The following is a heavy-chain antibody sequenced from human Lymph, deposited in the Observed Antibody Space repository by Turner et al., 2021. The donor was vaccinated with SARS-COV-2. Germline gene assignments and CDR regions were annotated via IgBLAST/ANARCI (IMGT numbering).Heavy chain of an antibody. Sequence: QVQLQESGPGLVKPSQTLSLTCTVSGGSTSSGPYYWSWIRRPPGKGLEWIGYIDYSGSTYYNPSLKSRVTISVDTYKNQFSLKLSSVTAADTAVYYCARVVVLRRAYFDYWGQGTLVTVSS. CDR2: IDYSGST. V-gene: IGHV4-30-4*01. D-gene: IGHD2-8*01. CDR3: ARVVVLRRAYFDY. J-gene: IGHJ4*02. CDR1: GGSTSSGPYY.